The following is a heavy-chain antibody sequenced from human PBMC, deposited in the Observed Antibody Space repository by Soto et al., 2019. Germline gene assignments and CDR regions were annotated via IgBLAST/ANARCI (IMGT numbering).Heavy chain of an antibody. J-gene: IGHJ4*02. CDR1: GGSISNHY. V-gene: IGHV4-59*11. CDR2: IYYNGNT. Sequence: PSETLSLTCSVSGGSISNHYWSWIRQPPGKGLEWIGYIYYNGNTNYNPSLKSRVTMSVDTSRNQISLKLTTVTAADTAVYYCTRANWYSEYWGQGTLVTDSS. D-gene: IGHD7-27*01. CDR3: TRANWYSEY.